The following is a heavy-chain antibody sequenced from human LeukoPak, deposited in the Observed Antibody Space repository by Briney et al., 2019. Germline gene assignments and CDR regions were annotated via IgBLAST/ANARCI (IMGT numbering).Heavy chain of an antibody. CDR1: GYTFTSYY. Sequence: VASVKVSCKASGYTFTSYYMHWVRQAPGQGLEWMGIINPSGGSTSYAQKFQGRVTMTRDMSTSTVHMELSSLRSEDTAVYYCATLGASIYDYWGQGTLVTVSS. CDR3: ATLGASIYDY. V-gene: IGHV1-46*01. J-gene: IGHJ4*02. CDR2: INPSGGST. D-gene: IGHD1-26*01.